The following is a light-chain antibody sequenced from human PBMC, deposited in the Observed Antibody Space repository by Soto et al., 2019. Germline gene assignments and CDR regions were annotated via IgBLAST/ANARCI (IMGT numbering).Light chain of an antibody. V-gene: IGLV3-21*02. CDR2: DDR. CDR1: NIGRKS. J-gene: IGLJ2*01. CDR3: QLWDSNSDHVV. Sequence: SYELTQPPSVSVAPGQTARITCGGSNIGRKSVHWYQQKPGQAPVVVVYDDRDRPSGIPERFSGSNSGNTATLTISRVEVGDEADYYCQLWDSNSDHVVFGGGTQLTVL.